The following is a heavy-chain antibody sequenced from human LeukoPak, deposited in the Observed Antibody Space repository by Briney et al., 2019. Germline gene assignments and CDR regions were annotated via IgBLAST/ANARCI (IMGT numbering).Heavy chain of an antibody. J-gene: IGHJ4*02. D-gene: IGHD3-10*01. CDR2: ISYDGSNK. CDR1: GFTFSSYG. Sequence: GRSLRLSCAASGFTFSSYGMHRVRQAPGKGLEWVAVISYDGSNKYYADSVKGRFTISRDNSKNTLYLQMNSLRAEDTAVYYCAKDSTDWRFGESYYFDYWGQGTLVTVSS. CDR3: AKDSTDWRFGESYYFDY. V-gene: IGHV3-30*18.